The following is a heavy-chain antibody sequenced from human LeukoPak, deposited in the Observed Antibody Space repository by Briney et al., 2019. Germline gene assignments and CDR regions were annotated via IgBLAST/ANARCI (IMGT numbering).Heavy chain of an antibody. J-gene: IGHJ4*02. CDR3: TRYYSSRNDSGGYHY. CDR1: SASVTSHA. V-gene: IGHV4-59*10. D-gene: IGHD3-22*01. CDR2: VHFSGST. Sequence: PSETLSLTCAASSASVTSHARTWIRQPAGKGLEWVGRVHFSGSTNYNPSLRSRVAISLDKSRNEVSLTLKSVSAADTAVYYCTRYYSSRNDSGGYHYWGRGVLVTVSS.